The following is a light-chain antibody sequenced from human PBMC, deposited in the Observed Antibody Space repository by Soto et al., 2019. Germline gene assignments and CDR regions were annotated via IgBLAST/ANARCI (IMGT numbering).Light chain of an antibody. Sequence: EIVMTQSPATLSVSPGERATLSCRASQRVSSKLAWFQQQPGRAPRLLIYATSSRATGIPARFSGSGSWTAFTLTISSLQSEDFAVYYCQQYSEWPLTFGGGTRVEIK. CDR2: ATS. CDR3: QQYSEWPLT. J-gene: IGKJ4*01. CDR1: QRVSSK. V-gene: IGKV3-15*01.